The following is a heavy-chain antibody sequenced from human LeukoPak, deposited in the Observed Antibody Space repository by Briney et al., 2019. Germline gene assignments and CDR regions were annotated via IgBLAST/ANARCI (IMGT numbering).Heavy chain of an antibody. CDR2: IYPGDSDT. J-gene: IGHJ4*02. Sequence: HGESLKISCKGSGYTFTTYWISWVRQLPGKGLEWMGIIYPGDSDTRYNPSFQGQVTISADKAISTAYLQWRSLKASDTAMYYCTRGSSSWSYFDWWGQGTLVTVSS. CDR3: TRGSSSWSYFDW. CDR1: GYTFTTYW. D-gene: IGHD6-13*01. V-gene: IGHV5-51*01.